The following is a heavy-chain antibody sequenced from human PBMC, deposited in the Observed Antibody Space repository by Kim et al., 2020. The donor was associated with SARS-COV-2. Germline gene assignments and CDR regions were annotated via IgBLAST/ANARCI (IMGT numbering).Heavy chain of an antibody. V-gene: IGHV3-30*01. J-gene: IGHJ4*02. CDR2: NK. D-gene: IGHD1-26*01. CDR3: ARVFSGSTLDY. Sequence: NKYYADSVKGRFTISRDNSKNTLYLQMNSLRAEDTAVYYCARVFSGSTLDYWGQGTLVTVSS.